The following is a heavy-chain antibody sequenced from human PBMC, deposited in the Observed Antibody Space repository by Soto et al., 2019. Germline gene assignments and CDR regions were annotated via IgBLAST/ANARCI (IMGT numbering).Heavy chain of an antibody. V-gene: IGHV4-59*01. CDR1: GGSMRNYF. CDR2: IHYSGTT. D-gene: IGHD6-13*01. CDR3: AAGEASSRNLAPYYLDF. Sequence: XATLSLTCTVSGGSMRNYFWTWMRQPPGKGLEWIGYIHYSGTTSFFPSYNPSLRSRVTISEDTSKNQFSLKLLSVTTADTAVYFCAAGEASSRNLAPYYLDFWGQGTLVTVSS. J-gene: IGHJ4*02.